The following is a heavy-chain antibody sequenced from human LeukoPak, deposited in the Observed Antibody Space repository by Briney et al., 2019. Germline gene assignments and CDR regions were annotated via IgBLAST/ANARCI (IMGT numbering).Heavy chain of an antibody. D-gene: IGHD4-17*01. CDR2: IYYSGST. V-gene: IGHV4-59*12. CDR1: GGSISSYY. Sequence: SETLSLTCTVSGGSISSYYWSWIRQPPGKGLEWIGYIYYSGSTNYNPSLKSRVTISVDTSKNQFSLKLGSVTAADTAVYYCARDSPMTTVTTNGMDVWGQGTTVTVSS. CDR3: ARDSPMTTVTTNGMDV. J-gene: IGHJ6*02.